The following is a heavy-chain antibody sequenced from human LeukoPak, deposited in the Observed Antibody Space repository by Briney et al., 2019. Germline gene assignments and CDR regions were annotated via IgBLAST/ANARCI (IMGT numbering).Heavy chain of an antibody. CDR3: ARGATRYYYYYYMDV. V-gene: IGHV4-59*01. CDR1: GGSISSYY. CDR2: IYYSGST. D-gene: IGHD5-24*01. J-gene: IGHJ6*03. Sequence: PSETLSLTCIVSGGSISSYYWSWIRQPPGKGLEWIGYIYYSGSTNYNPSLKSRVTISVDTSKNQFSLKLSSVTAADTAVYYCARGATRYYYYYYMDVWGKGTTVTVSS.